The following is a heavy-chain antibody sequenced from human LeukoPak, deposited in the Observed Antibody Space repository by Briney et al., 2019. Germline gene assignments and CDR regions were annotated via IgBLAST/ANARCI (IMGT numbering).Heavy chain of an antibody. CDR3: ARDSGAGARPGEYFQH. CDR1: GGSISSYY. V-gene: IGHV4-59*01. J-gene: IGHJ1*01. Sequence: SETLSLTCTVSGGSISSYYWSWIRQPPGKGLEWIGYIYYSGSTNYNPSLKSRVTISVDTSKNQFSLKLSSVTAADTAVYYCARDSGAGARPGEYFQHWGQGTLVTVSS. D-gene: IGHD6-6*01. CDR2: IYYSGST.